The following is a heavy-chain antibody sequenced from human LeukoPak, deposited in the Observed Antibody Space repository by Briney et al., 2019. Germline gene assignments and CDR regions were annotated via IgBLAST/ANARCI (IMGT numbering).Heavy chain of an antibody. Sequence: GGSLRLSCAASGFTFSSYAMSWVRQAPGKGLEWVSAISGSGDSTYYGDSVKGRFTVSRDNSKNTLYLHMNSLRAEDTAVYYCAKARLAATGTHFDYWGQGTLVTVSS. V-gene: IGHV3-23*01. CDR3: AKARLAATGTHFDY. J-gene: IGHJ4*02. CDR2: ISGSGDST. D-gene: IGHD6-13*01. CDR1: GFTFSSYA.